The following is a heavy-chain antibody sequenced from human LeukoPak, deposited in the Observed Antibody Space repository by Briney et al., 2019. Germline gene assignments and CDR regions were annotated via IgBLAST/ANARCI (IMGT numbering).Heavy chain of an antibody. CDR2: INHSGST. V-gene: IGHV4-34*01. Sequence: KPSETLSLTCAVYGGSFSGYYWSWIRQPPGKGLEWIGEINHSGSTNYNPSLKSRVTISVDTSNNQFSLKLNSVTATDTAVYYCARHLTGWAAFDMWGRGTMVTVSS. CDR1: GGSFSGYY. J-gene: IGHJ3*02. CDR3: ARHLTGWAAFDM. D-gene: IGHD1-14*01.